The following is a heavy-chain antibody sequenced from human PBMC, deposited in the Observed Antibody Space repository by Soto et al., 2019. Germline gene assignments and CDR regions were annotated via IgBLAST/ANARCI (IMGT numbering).Heavy chain of an antibody. D-gene: IGHD3-22*01. J-gene: IGHJ4*02. V-gene: IGHV4-59*01. Sequence: SETLSLTCTVSGGSISTYYWNWIRQPPGKGLESIGYIYYSGSANYSPSLKSRVTISVDTSKNEFSLKLSSVTAADTAIYYCARDDRGHTKSPAPDHWGQGTLVTVSS. CDR1: GGSISTYY. CDR2: IYYSGSA. CDR3: ARDDRGHTKSPAPDH.